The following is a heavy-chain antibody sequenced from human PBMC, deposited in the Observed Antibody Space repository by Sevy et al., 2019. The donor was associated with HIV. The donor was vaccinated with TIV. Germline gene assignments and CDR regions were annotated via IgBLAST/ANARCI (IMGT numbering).Heavy chain of an antibody. CDR3: AVAGYSSGLDAFDI. CDR2: IGTAGDT. CDR1: GFSFSTLG. J-gene: IGHJ3*02. Sequence: GGSLRLSCAASGFSFSTLGMHWVRQATGKGLEWVSAIGTAGDTYYPGSVKGRFTISRENAKNSLYLQMNSLRAGDTAVYYCAVAGYSSGLDAFDIWGQGTMVTVSS. V-gene: IGHV3-13*01. D-gene: IGHD6-19*01.